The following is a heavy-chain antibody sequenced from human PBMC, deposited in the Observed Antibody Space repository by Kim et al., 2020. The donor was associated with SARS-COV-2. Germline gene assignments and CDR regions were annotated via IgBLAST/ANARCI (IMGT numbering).Heavy chain of an antibody. CDR3: ARDRGIQLWFNYYYGMDV. Sequence: VRGRFTISRDKSNNTMYLQMNRLRAGDTAVYYCARDRGIQLWFNYYYGMDVWGQGTTVTVSS. D-gene: IGHD5-18*01. J-gene: IGHJ6*02. V-gene: IGHV3-30*01.